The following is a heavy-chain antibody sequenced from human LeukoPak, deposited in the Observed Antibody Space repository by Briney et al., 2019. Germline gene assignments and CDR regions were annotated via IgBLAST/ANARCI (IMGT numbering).Heavy chain of an antibody. CDR3: ARDQGLWFGEFLDY. V-gene: IGHV3-7*01. D-gene: IGHD3-10*01. J-gene: IGHJ4*02. Sequence: GGSLRLSCAASGFTFSSYWMKWVRQAPGKGLEWVASIKEDGSDKYYVDSVRGRFTISRDNARNSLFLQMNSLRAEDTAVYYCARDQGLWFGEFLDYWGQGTLVTVSS. CDR1: GFTFSSYW. CDR2: IKEDGSDK.